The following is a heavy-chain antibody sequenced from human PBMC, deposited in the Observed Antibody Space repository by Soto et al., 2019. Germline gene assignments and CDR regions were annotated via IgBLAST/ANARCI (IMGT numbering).Heavy chain of an antibody. V-gene: IGHV4-31*03. Sequence: SETLSLTCTVSGGSISSGGYYWSWIRQHPGKGLEWIGYIYYSGSTYYNPSLKSRVTISVDTSKNQFSLKLSSVTAADTAVYYCARAIPRQTTYYYGSGSFDYWGQGTLVTVSS. J-gene: IGHJ4*02. CDR1: GGSISSGGYY. D-gene: IGHD3-10*01. CDR3: ARAIPRQTTYYYGSGSFDY. CDR2: IYYSGST.